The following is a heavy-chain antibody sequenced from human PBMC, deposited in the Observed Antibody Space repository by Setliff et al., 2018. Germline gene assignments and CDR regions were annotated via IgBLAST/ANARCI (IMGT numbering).Heavy chain of an antibody. Sequence: SETLSLTCTVSGGSVRGYYWSWIRQPPGKGLEWIGYMYYSGDTNYNPSLKSRVTISVDTSKNQFSLELRSVTAADTAVYYCARMSGFQYMDVWGKGTTVTVSS. CDR1: GGSVRGYY. CDR2: MYYSGDT. D-gene: IGHD3-3*01. J-gene: IGHJ6*03. CDR3: ARMSGFQYMDV. V-gene: IGHV4-59*08.